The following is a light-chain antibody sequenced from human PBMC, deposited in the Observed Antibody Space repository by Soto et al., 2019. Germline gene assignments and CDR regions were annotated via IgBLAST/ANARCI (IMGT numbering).Light chain of an antibody. CDR1: QGIDNY. J-gene: IGKJ1*01. CDR3: QQLDTYPWT. V-gene: IGKV1-9*01. Sequence: DIQLTQSPSVLSASVGDRVTITCRASQGIDNYLAWYQQKPGKAPNLLIYAASTLQSGVPSRFSGSGSGTEFTLTISSLQPEDFAAYHCQQLDTYPWTFGQGTKVEIK. CDR2: AAS.